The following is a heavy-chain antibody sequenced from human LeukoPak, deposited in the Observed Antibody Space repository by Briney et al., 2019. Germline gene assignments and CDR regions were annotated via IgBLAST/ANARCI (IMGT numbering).Heavy chain of an antibody. Sequence: SETLSLTCTVSSGSISSSYWSWIRQPPGKGLEWIGYIYFSGSTNYNPSLKSRVTISVDTSKNQFSLKLRSVTAADTAVYYCARHKKDDYAFDYWSQGTLVTVPS. V-gene: IGHV4-59*08. J-gene: IGHJ4*02. D-gene: IGHD4-17*01. CDR1: SGSISSSY. CDR3: ARHKKDDYAFDY. CDR2: IYFSGST.